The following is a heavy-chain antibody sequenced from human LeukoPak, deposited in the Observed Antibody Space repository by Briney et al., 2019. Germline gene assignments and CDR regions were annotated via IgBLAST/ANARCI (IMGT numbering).Heavy chain of an antibody. Sequence: SETLSLTCAVYGESFSDYYWSWIRQPAGKGLEWIGRIYTSGSTNYNPSLKSRVTISVDTSKNQFSLKLSSVTAADTAVYYCARDTSYYDSSGYYYDRDAFDIWGQGTMVTVSS. D-gene: IGHD3-22*01. CDR2: IYTSGST. V-gene: IGHV4-4*07. CDR3: ARDTSYYDSSGYYYDRDAFDI. CDR1: GESFSDYY. J-gene: IGHJ3*02.